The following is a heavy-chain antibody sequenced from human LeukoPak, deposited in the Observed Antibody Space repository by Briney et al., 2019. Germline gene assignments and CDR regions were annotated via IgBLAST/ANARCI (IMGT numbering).Heavy chain of an antibody. V-gene: IGHV3-15*01. CDR1: GLTFSNAW. Sequence: GASLRLSCAASGLTFSNAWMSWVRQAPGRGLEWVGRIKRKGDDGTIDYAAPVKGRLSISRDDSKNTLYLQMNSLKSEDTAVYYCTAGTGRSDFDYWGQGTLVTVSS. D-gene: IGHD3/OR15-3a*01. J-gene: IGHJ4*02. CDR2: IKRKGDDGTI. CDR3: TAGTGRSDFDY.